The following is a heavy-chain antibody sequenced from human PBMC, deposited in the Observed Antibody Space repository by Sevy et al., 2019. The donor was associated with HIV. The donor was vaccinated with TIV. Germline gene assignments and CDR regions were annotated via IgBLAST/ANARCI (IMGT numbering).Heavy chain of an antibody. CDR1: GDSVSSNSAA. J-gene: IGHJ6*02. V-gene: IGHV6-1*01. D-gene: IGHD6-6*01. CDR3: ARDYSSSSYYYYYYGMDV. Sequence: QSQTLSLTCAISGDSVSSNSAAWNWIRQSPSRGLEWLGRTYYRSKWYNDYAVSVKSRITINPDTSKNQFSLQLNSVTPEDKAVYYCARDYSSSSYYYYYYGMDVWGQGTTVTVSS. CDR2: TYYRSKWYN.